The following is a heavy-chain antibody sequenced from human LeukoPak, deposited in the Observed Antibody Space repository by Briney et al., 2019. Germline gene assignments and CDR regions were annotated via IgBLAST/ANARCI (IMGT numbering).Heavy chain of an antibody. D-gene: IGHD1-20*01. V-gene: IGHV4-30-4*08. Sequence: PSETLSLTCTVCGGSISSGDYYWSWIRQPPGKGLEWIGYIYYSGSTYYNPSLKSRVTISVDTSKNQFSLKLSSVTAADTAVYYCASSLNWLYFDYWGQGTLVTVSS. CDR3: ASSLNWLYFDY. J-gene: IGHJ4*02. CDR2: IYYSGST. CDR1: GGSISSGDYY.